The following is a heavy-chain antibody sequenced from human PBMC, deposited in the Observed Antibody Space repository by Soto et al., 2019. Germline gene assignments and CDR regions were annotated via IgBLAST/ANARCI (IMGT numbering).Heavy chain of an antibody. V-gene: IGHV4-31*03. D-gene: IGHD1-1*01. CDR2: IYYSGST. CDR3: TTRADASKTGY. J-gene: IGHJ4*02. Sequence: TLSLSCTVSGGSISSGGYYWNWIRQHPGKGLEWIGYIYYSGSTYYNPSLKSRVTISVDTSKNQFSLKLSSVTAADTAVYYCTTRADASKTGYWGQGTLVTVS. CDR1: GGSISSGGYY.